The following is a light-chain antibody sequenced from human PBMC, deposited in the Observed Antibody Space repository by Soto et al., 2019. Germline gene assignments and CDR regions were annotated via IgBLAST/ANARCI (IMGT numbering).Light chain of an antibody. Sequence: QSALTQPRSVSGSPGQSVTISCTGTSSDVGGYDYVSWYQHHLGIAPKLMIYDVTKRPSGVPDRFSGSKSGNTASLTISGLQAEDEADYYCCSYAGRYTWVFGGGTQLTVL. CDR2: DVT. CDR3: CSYAGRYTWV. V-gene: IGLV2-11*01. J-gene: IGLJ3*02. CDR1: SSDVGGYDY.